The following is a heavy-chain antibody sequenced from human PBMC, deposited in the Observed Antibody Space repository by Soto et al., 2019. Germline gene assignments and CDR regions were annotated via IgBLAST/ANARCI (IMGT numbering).Heavy chain of an antibody. Sequence: PGGSLRLSCAASGFTFSSSGMHWVRQAPGKGLAWVAIMWYDGSKKYYADSVKGRFTISRDNSKNTVYLQMNSLRAEDTAVYYCARAPFTIYDTSGYYDYWGQGTLVTVSS. CDR1: GFTFSSSG. J-gene: IGHJ4*02. CDR2: MWYDGSKK. D-gene: IGHD3-22*01. CDR3: ARAPFTIYDTSGYYDY. V-gene: IGHV3-33*01.